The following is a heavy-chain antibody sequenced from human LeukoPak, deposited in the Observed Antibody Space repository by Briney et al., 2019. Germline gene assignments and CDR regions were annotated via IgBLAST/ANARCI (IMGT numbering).Heavy chain of an antibody. CDR1: GFTFSSYS. Sequence: GGSLRLSCAASGFTFSSYSMNWVRQAPGKGLEWVAVISYDGSYKDYADSVKGRFTISRDNSKNTLYLQMNSLRAEDTAVYYCARPHHYDSSGLVAIGSYWGQGTLVTVSS. J-gene: IGHJ4*02. V-gene: IGHV3-30*03. CDR2: ISYDGSYK. D-gene: IGHD3-22*01. CDR3: ARPHHYDSSGLVAIGSY.